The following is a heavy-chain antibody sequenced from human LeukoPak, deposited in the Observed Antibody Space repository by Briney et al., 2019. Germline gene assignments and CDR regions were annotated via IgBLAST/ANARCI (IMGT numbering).Heavy chain of an antibody. CDR1: GGTFSSYA. CDR2: IIPIFGTA. V-gene: IGHV1-69*06. Sequence: ASVKVSCKASGGTFSSYAISWVRQAPGQGLEWMGGIIPIFGTANYAQKFQGRVTITADKSTSTAYMELSSLRSEDTAVYYCARDRTAAGTFGGLDYWGQGTLVTVSS. D-gene: IGHD6-13*01. CDR3: ARDRTAAGTFGGLDY. J-gene: IGHJ4*02.